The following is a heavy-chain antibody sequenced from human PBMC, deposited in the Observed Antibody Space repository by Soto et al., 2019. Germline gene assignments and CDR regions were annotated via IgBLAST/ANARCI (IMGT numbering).Heavy chain of an antibody. J-gene: IGHJ4*01. V-gene: IGHV3-30*18. CDR1: GFTFSSFG. D-gene: IGHD3-3*02. CDR3: AKGRFDVVTISTFDR. Sequence: SLRLSCAAYGFTFSSFGMHWVRQAPGKGLEWVAVISYDGTEEKYADSVKGRATVSRDNSKNTVYLQMNRLRGDDSAIYYCAKGRFDVVTISTFDRWGQGTLGTVSS. CDR2: ISYDGTEE.